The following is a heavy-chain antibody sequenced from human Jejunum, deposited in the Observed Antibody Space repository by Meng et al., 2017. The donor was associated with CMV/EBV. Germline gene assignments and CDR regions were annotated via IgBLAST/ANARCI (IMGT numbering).Heavy chain of an antibody. V-gene: IGHV4-34*01. Sequence: FSGYYWSWIRQSPGKGLEWIGEINHRGGTNYNPSLKSRVTISVDTSKNQVSLRLNSMTAADTAVYYCARGNYDLWSSFSENWFDPWGQGTRVTVSS. CDR2: INHRGGT. D-gene: IGHD3-3*01. CDR3: ARGNYDLWSSFSENWFDP. J-gene: IGHJ5*02. CDR1: FSGYY.